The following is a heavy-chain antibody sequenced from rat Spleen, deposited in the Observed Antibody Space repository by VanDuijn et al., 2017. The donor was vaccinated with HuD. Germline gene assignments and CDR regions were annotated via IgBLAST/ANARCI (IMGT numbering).Heavy chain of an antibody. Sequence: EVQLVESGGGLVQPGRSLKLSCEASGFTFSNYGMAWVRQAPTKGLEWVATINYDATSTHYRDSVKGRFTISRDNAKSTLYLQMNSLRSEDTATYYCTSRWDGFVYWGQGTLVTVSS. J-gene: IGHJ3*01. V-gene: IGHV5-29*01. CDR1: GFTFSNYG. CDR2: INYDATST. CDR3: TSRWDGFVY. D-gene: IGHD5-1*01.